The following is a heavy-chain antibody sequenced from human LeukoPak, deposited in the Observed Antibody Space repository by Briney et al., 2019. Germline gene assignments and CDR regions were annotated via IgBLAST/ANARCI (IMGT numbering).Heavy chain of an antibody. V-gene: IGHV1-2*02. CDR3: ARADPIDY. J-gene: IGHJ4*02. CDR1: GDTVTGSF. Sequence: ASVKVSCKASGDTVTGSFIHWVRQAPGQGLEWVGWISINSGGTKYAQNFQGRVTMTRDTSITTAYMELSRLTSDDTAVYYCARADPIDYWGPGTLVTVSS. CDR2: ISINSGGT.